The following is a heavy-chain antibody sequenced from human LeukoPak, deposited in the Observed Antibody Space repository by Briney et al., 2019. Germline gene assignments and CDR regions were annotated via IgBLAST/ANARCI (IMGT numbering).Heavy chain of an antibody. Sequence: AGSLPLSCAASGFTFTNYAMSWVRQAPGKGLESVSVISGTGAFTYYADSVKGRFTISRDNSKNTLYLQMNSLRAEDTTIYYCAKGHSDYGTGFDLWGHGTPVTVSS. CDR1: GFTFTNYA. J-gene: IGHJ4*01. CDR2: ISGTGAFT. CDR3: AKGHSDYGTGFDL. V-gene: IGHV3-23*01. D-gene: IGHD4-17*01.